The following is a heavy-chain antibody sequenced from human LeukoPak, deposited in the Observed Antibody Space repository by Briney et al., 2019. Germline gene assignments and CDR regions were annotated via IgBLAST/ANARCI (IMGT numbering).Heavy chain of an antibody. CDR2: ISSSNSYT. Sequence: PGGSLRLSCAASGFSFSDYYMSWIRQAPGKGLEWVSYISSSNSYTNYADSVKGRFTISRDNAKNSLYLQMNSLRAEDTAVYYCAKYGVSPSGAFDPRDPFDIWGQGTMVTVSS. J-gene: IGHJ3*02. V-gene: IGHV3-11*03. CDR3: AKYGVSPSGAFDPRDPFDI. CDR1: GFSFSDYY. D-gene: IGHD2-15*01.